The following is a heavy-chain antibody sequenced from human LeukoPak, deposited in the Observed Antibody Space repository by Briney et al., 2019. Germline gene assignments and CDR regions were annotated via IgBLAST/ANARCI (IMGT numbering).Heavy chain of an antibody. J-gene: IGHJ4*02. V-gene: IGHV3-23*01. D-gene: IGHD3-3*01. CDR1: GFTFSSYA. CDR3: AGGPYDFWSGYYTPVDY. Sequence: GSLRLSCAASGFTFSSYAMSWVRQAPGKGLEWVSAISGSGGSTYYADSVKGRFTISRDNAKNSLYLQMNSLRAEDTAVYYCAGGPYDFWSGYYTPVDYWGQGTLVTVSS. CDR2: ISGSGGST.